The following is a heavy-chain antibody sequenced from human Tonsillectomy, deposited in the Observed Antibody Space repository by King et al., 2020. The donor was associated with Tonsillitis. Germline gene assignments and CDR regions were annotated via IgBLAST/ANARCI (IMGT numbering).Heavy chain of an antibody. Sequence: VQLVESGGGVVQPGRSLRLSCAASGFTFSSYGMHWVRQAPGKGLEWVAVISYDGSNKYYADSVKGRFTISRDNSKNTLYLQMNSLRAEDTAVYYWSKALGWELRYGMDVWGQGTTVTVSS. V-gene: IGHV3-30*18. CDR3: SKALGWELRYGMDV. CDR1: GFTFSSYG. J-gene: IGHJ6*02. CDR2: ISYDGSNK. D-gene: IGHD1-26*01.